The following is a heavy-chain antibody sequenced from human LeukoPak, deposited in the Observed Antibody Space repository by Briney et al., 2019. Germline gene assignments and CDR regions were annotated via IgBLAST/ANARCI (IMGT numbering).Heavy chain of an antibody. V-gene: IGHV1-8*01. CDR1: GYTFTSYD. CDR3: ASADGDRHPPSIDY. J-gene: IGHJ4*02. D-gene: IGHD4-17*01. Sequence: ASVKVSCKASGYTFTSYDTNWVRQATGQGLEWMGWMSPNSGNTGYAQKFQGRVTMTRNTSISTAYMELSSLRSEDTAVYYCASADGDRHPPSIDYWGQGTLVTVSS. CDR2: MSPNSGNT.